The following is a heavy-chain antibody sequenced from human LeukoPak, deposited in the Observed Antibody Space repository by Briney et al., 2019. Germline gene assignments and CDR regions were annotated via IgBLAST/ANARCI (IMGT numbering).Heavy chain of an antibody. Sequence: SETLSLTCTVSGGSISSYYRSWIRQPPGKGLEWIGYIYYSGSTNYNPSLKSRVTISVDTSKNQFSLKLSSVTAADTAVYYCARSGDGDLDYWGQGTLVTVSS. CDR2: IYYSGST. D-gene: IGHD5-24*01. V-gene: IGHV4-59*08. CDR3: ARSGDGDLDY. CDR1: GGSISSYY. J-gene: IGHJ4*02.